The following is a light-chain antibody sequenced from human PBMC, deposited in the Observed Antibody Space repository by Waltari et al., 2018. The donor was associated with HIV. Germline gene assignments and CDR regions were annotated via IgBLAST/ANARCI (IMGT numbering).Light chain of an antibody. CDR3: QVWISPNDQLNWV. Sequence: SYVLTQPPSVSVAPGQTARITCGGDNIGSKSVHWYQQMPGQAPVLVVYDGRDRPSGIPERSPGSNSGNTATLTISRVEAGDEADYYCQVWISPNDQLNWVCGGGTKLTVL. CDR2: DGR. V-gene: IGLV3-21*02. CDR1: NIGSKS. J-gene: IGLJ3*02.